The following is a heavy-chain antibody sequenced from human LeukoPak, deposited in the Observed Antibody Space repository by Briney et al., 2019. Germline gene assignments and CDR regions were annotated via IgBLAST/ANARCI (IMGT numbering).Heavy chain of an antibody. CDR1: GGSFSGYY. CDR2: INHSGST. CDR3: ARGLGADNYDFWSGYHPMLRFDP. J-gene: IGHJ5*02. V-gene: IGHV4-34*01. Sequence: SETLSLTCAVYGGSFSGYYWSWIRQPPGKGLEWIGEINHSGSTNYNPSLKSRVTISVDTSKNQFSLKLSSVTAADTAVYYCARGLGADNYDFWSGYHPMLRFDPWGQGTLVTVSS. D-gene: IGHD3-3*01.